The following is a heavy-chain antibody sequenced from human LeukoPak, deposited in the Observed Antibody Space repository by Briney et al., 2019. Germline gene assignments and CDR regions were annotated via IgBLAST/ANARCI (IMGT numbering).Heavy chain of an antibody. V-gene: IGHV3-33*01. CDR3: VRDLFVRRGGYFDY. D-gene: IGHD2-15*01. CDR2: IWNDGSEK. Sequence: GGSLRLSCAASGFTFSSYGMHWVRQAPGKELEWVALIWNDGSEKYYADSVKGRFTISRDNSQNTLYLQLNSLRAEDTAVYYCVRDLFVRRGGYFDYCGQGTLVTVSS. CDR1: GFTFSSYG. J-gene: IGHJ4*02.